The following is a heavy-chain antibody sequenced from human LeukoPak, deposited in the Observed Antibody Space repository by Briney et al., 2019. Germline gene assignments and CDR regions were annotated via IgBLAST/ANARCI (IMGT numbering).Heavy chain of an antibody. Sequence: KSSETLSLTCTVSGGSISSSSYYWGWIRQPPGKGLEWIGSIYYSGSTYYNPSLKSRVTISVDTSKNQFSLKLSSVTAADTAAYYCARGRPRPDYWGQGTLVTVSS. J-gene: IGHJ4*02. CDR3: ARGRPRPDY. CDR2: IYYSGST. V-gene: IGHV4-39*01. CDR1: GGSISSSSYY.